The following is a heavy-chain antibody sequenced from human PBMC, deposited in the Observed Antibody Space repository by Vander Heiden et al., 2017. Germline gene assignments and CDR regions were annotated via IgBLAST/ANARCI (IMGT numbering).Heavy chain of an antibody. CDR2: IRGSGDST. CDR1: GFTFSSYA. Sequence: EVQLLESGGGLVQPGGSLRLSCAASGFTFSSYAMSWVRQAPGKGLEWVSAIRGSGDSTYYADSVKGRFTISRDNSKNTLYLQMNSLRAEDTAVYYCAKAAILGGYYYYGMDVWGQGTTVTVSS. CDR3: AKAAILGGYYYYGMDV. V-gene: IGHV3-23*01. J-gene: IGHJ6*02.